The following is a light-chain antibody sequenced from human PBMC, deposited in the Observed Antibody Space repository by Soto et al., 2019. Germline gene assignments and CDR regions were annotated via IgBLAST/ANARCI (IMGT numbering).Light chain of an antibody. J-gene: IGLJ2*01. CDR1: SSSIGRNY. V-gene: IGLV1-47*02. CDR3: VAWDNSLSGAV. CDR2: TNN. Sequence: QSVLTQPPSASGTPGQRVTISCSGSSSSIGRNYVYWYQQPPGTAPKLLIYTNNQRPSGVPDRFSGSKSGTSASLAISGLRSEDEADYYCVAWDNSLSGAVFGGGTQLTVL.